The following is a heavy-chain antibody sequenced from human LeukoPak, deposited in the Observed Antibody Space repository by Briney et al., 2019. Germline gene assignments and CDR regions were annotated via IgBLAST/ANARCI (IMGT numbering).Heavy chain of an antibody. CDR2: IYYSGST. D-gene: IGHD3-3*01. CDR1: GGSISSYY. V-gene: IGHV4-59*08. CDR3: ARGHNYDFWSGYQDAFDI. J-gene: IGHJ3*02. Sequence: SETLSLTCTVSGGSISSYYWSWIRQPPGKGLEWIGYIYYSGSTNYNPSLKSRVTISVDTSKNQFSLKLSSVAAADTAVYYCARGHNYDFWSGYQDAFDIWGQGTMVTVSS.